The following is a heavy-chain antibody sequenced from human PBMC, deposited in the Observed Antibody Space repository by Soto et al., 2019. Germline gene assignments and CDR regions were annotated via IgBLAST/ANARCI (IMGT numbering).Heavy chain of an antibody. Sequence: SRGSLRLSCAASGFTVSDAWMTWVRQAPGKGLEWVGRIKSKTDGGTTDYAAPVKGRFTISRDDSENTLYLQMNSLKTEDTAVHSRTTTYGSGHWGQGHLVTVSS. J-gene: IGHJ4*02. V-gene: IGHV3-15*01. CDR1: GFTVSDAW. CDR3: TTTYGSGH. D-gene: IGHD3-10*01. CDR2: IKSKTDGGTT.